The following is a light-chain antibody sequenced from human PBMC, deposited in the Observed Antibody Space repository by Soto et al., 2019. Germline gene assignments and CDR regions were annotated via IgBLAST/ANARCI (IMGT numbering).Light chain of an antibody. CDR3: LQDYDYPYT. V-gene: IGKV1-6*02. CDR2: GAS. J-gene: IGKJ2*01. Sequence: IQMTQSPSSLSASVGDRVTLTCRSTRSIRNDLAWYQQRPGKAPRLLVYGASSLAPGYPSRFSGSGSGTDFTLTISGLQPEDFASYYCLQDYDYPYTFGQGTTLDIK. CDR1: RSIRND.